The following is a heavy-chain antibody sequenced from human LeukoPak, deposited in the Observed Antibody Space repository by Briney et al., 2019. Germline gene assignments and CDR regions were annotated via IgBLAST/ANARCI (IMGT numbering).Heavy chain of an antibody. Sequence: SETLSLTCAVYGGTFSGYYWSWIRQPPGKGLEWIGEINPGGSTNYNPSLESRLSISVDPSKNQFSLKLSSVTAADTAIYYCAREDCSGGACTNFDYWGQGTLGTVSS. V-gene: IGHV4-34*01. D-gene: IGHD2-15*01. CDR2: INPGGST. CDR3: AREDCSGGACTNFDY. J-gene: IGHJ4*02. CDR1: GGTFSGYY.